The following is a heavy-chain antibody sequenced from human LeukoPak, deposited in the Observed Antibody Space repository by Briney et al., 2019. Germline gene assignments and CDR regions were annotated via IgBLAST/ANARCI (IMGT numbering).Heavy chain of an antibody. CDR3: ARDSLSSGNTRRNWFGP. D-gene: IGHD6-19*01. V-gene: IGHV3-7*01. Sequence: GGSLRLSCAASRFTLSSYWMSWVRQAPGKGLEWVGNIKQDGSEKYYVDSVKGRFTISRDNAKNSLYLQMNSLRAEDTAVYYCARDSLSSGNTRRNWFGPWGQGTLVTVSS. CDR2: IKQDGSEK. J-gene: IGHJ5*02. CDR1: RFTLSSYW.